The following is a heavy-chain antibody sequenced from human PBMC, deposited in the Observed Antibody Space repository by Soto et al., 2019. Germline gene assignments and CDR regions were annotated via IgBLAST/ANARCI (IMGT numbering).Heavy chain of an antibody. V-gene: IGHV5-51*01. CDR3: ARRSSSWYYFDY. Sequence: PGESLKISCKGSGYSFSTYWIGWVRQMPGKGLESMGIIYPAYSETKYSPSSQGQVTISVDKSISTAYLQWSSLKASDTAMYYCARRSSSWYYFDYWGQGTLVTVSS. D-gene: IGHD6-13*01. J-gene: IGHJ4*02. CDR1: GYSFSTYW. CDR2: IYPAYSET.